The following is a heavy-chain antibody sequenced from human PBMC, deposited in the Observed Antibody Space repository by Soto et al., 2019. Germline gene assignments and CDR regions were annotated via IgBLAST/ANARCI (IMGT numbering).Heavy chain of an antibody. Sequence: YCQASSVAFSIAVIKWVGHARGQGRGWMGGLISIFSTTKYAQQIQGRVAATTQESVSTTYLELSSLRYEETAVYYCATGPLYASGVANSWGQGALVTVSS. CDR2: LISIFSTT. J-gene: IGHJ4*02. V-gene: IGHV1-69*05. D-gene: IGHD3-10*01. CDR3: ATGPLYASGVANS. CDR1: SVAFSIAV.